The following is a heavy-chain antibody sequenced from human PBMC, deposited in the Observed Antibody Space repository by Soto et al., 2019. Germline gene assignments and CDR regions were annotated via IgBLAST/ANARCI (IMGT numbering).Heavy chain of an antibody. J-gene: IGHJ5*02. V-gene: IGHV4-39*07. CDR3: AREVTALRPSDIVVVPAAGLVGGLGFDP. CDR2: IYETGRT. D-gene: IGHD2-2*01. Sequence: SETLSLTCSVSGGSINRSPYYWDWIRQSPGKGLEWIGSIYETGRTNHNPLLKSRVTMTVDTSRNQFSLKLSSVIAADTAVYYCAREVTALRPSDIVVVPAAGLVGGLGFDPWGQGTLVTVSS. CDR1: GGSINRSPYY.